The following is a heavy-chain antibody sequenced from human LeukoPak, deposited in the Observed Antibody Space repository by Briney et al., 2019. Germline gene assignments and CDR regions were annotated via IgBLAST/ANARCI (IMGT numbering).Heavy chain of an antibody. Sequence: ASVKVSCKASGYTLTSYYMHWLRQAPGQGREWMGIINPSAGNTNYAQRFQGRVTMTRDTSTSTVYMELSSLRSEDTAVYYCARGLKLVVVTAISEDFDYWGRGTLVTVSS. V-gene: IGHV1-46*01. J-gene: IGHJ4*02. CDR1: GYTLTSYY. D-gene: IGHD2-21*02. CDR3: ARGLKLVVVTAISEDFDY. CDR2: INPSAGNT.